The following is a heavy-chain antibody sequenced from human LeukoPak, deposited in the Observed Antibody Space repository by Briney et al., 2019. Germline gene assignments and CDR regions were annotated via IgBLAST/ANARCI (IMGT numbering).Heavy chain of an antibody. CDR2: IYTRGST. Sequence: SETLSLTCTVSGCSISNDYWSWIRQAAGKELEWIGRIYTRGSTNYNPSLKSRVTISLDKSKKQFSLNLNSVTAADTAVYYCARGGTYGSGRNQHTTLDYWGRGTLVTVSS. CDR3: ARGGTYGSGRNQHTTLDY. V-gene: IGHV4-4*07. D-gene: IGHD3-10*01. CDR1: GCSISNDY. J-gene: IGHJ4*02.